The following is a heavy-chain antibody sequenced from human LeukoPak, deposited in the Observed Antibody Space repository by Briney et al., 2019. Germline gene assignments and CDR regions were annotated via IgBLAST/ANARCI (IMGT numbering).Heavy chain of an antibody. CDR2: IYYSGST. V-gene: IGHV4-59*01. Sequence: SETLSLTCTVSGGSISSYYWSWIRQPPGKGLEWIGYIYYSGSTNCNPSLKSRVTISVDTSKNQFSLKLSSVTAADTAVYYCARDSERIAAAGTGFDPWGQGTLVTVSS. J-gene: IGHJ5*02. CDR1: GGSISSYY. D-gene: IGHD6-13*01. CDR3: ARDSERIAAAGTGFDP.